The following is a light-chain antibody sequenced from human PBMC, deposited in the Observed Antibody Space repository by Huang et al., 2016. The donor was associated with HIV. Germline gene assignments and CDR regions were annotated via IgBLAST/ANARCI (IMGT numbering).Light chain of an antibody. CDR3: QHYYKWPT. Sequence: EILVTQSPAALSVSPGERTTLSCRASQSVGDSLAGYPQSPGQAPRVLIYRASTRATGVPARFSGSGSGTEFTLTISSLQSEDFAVYYCQHYYKWPTFGQGTKLEIK. CDR2: RAS. V-gene: IGKV3-15*01. J-gene: IGKJ2*01. CDR1: QSVGDS.